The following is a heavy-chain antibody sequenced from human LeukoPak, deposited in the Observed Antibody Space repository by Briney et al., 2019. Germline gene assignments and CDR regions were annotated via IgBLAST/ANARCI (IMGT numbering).Heavy chain of an antibody. CDR3: TRHRGGAAAGKGYYGMDV. CDR2: IRSKANSYAT. Sequence: GGSLRLSCAASGFTFSGSAMHWVRQASGKGLEWVGRIRSKANSYATAYAASVKGRFTISRDDSKNTAYLQVNSLKTEDTAVYYCTRHRGGAAAGKGYYGMDVWGQGTTVTVSS. J-gene: IGHJ6*02. CDR1: GFTFSGSA. V-gene: IGHV3-73*01. D-gene: IGHD6-13*01.